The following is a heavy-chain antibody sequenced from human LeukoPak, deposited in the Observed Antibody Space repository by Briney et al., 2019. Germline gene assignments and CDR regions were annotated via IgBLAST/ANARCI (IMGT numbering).Heavy chain of an antibody. J-gene: IGHJ6*03. Sequence: GGSLRLSCTASGFTFSSYSMNWVRQAPGKGLEWLSYISSTTPTTYYADSVKGRFTISRDNAKNSFYLQMNSLRAEDTAVYYCAKSCYNYMDVWGKGTTVTVSS. D-gene: IGHD3-10*01. CDR2: ISSTTPTT. V-gene: IGHV3-48*01. CDR3: AKSCYNYMDV. CDR1: GFTFSSYS.